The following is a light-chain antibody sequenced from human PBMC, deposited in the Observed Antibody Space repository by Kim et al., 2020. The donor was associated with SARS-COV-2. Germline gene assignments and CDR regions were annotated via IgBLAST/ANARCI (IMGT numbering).Light chain of an antibody. CDR1: QTVRGY. CDR2: GAA. V-gene: IGKV3-15*01. CDR3: LQYYDWPLS. J-gene: IGKJ4*01. Sequence: EIVMTQSPATLSVSPGERVTLSCRASQTVRGYLAWYQQIPGQAPRHLIYGAATRATGIPARFSVSGSETESTLTISSLQSEDFALYYGLQYYDWPLSFGGGTKVDIK.